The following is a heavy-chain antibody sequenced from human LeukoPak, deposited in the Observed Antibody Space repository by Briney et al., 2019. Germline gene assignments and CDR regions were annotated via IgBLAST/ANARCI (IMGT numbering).Heavy chain of an antibody. CDR1: GFTFDDYA. CDR2: ISGDGGST. J-gene: IGHJ4*02. D-gene: IGHD3-16*02. V-gene: IGHV3-43*02. Sequence: GGSLRLSCAASGFTFDDYAMHWVRQAPGKGLEWVSLISGDGGSTYYADSVKGRFTISRDNSKNSLYLQMNSLRTEDTALYYCAKAPQDHYVWGSYRYGLDYWGKGTLVTVSS. CDR3: AKAPQDHYVWGSYRYGLDY.